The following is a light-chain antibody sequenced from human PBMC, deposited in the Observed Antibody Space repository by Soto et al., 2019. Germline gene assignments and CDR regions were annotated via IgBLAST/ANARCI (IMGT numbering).Light chain of an antibody. J-gene: IGKJ5*01. V-gene: IGKV1-8*01. CDR1: QCISSY. Sequence: AIRMTQSPSSLSASTGDRVTITCRASQCISSYLAWYQQKPGKAPKLLIYAASTLQSGVPSRFSGSGSGTDFTLTISCLQSEDVATYYCKQYYSYPPITVGQGTRLEIK. CDR2: AAS. CDR3: KQYYSYPPIT.